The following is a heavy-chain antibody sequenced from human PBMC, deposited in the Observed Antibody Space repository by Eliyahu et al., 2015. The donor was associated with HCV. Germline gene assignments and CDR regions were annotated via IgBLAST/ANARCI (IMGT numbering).Heavy chain of an antibody. CDR3: ARDRGLYGSGIQPYGMDV. CDR2: IIPIFGTA. D-gene: IGHD3-10*01. V-gene: IGHV1-69*06. Sequence: QVQLVQSGAEVKKPGSSVKVSCKASGGTFSSYAISWVRQAPGQGLEWMGGIIPIFGTANYAQKFQGRVTITADKSTSTAYMELSSLRSEDTAVYYCARDRGLYGSGIQPYGMDVWGQGTTVTVSS. J-gene: IGHJ6*02. CDR1: GGTFSSYA.